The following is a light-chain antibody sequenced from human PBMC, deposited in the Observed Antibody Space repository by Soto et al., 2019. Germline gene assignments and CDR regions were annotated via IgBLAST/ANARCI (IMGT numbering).Light chain of an antibody. V-gene: IGLV1-40*01. J-gene: IGLJ3*02. Sequence: QSVLTQPPSVSGAPGERVTISCTGSSSDIGAGYRVRWYQQVPGTAPKLLIYDNTNRPSGVSVRFSGSKSGTSASLAISGLQAEDEADYYCCSYAASSALWVFGGGTQLTVL. CDR2: DNT. CDR1: SSDIGAGYR. CDR3: CSYAASSALWV.